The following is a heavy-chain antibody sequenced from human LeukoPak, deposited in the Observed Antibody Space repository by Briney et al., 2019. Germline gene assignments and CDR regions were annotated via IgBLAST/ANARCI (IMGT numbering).Heavy chain of an antibody. CDR2: SRNKADSYTT. D-gene: IGHD3-3*02. CDR1: GFTFDEYG. CDR3: TRHFFSE. V-gene: IGHV3-72*01. J-gene: IGHJ4*02. Sequence: RAGGSLRLSCAASGFTFDEYGMSWVRQAPGKGLEWVGRSRNKADSYTTYYAASVKGRFTISRDDSKNSLYLQMNSLKAEDTAVYYCTRHFFSEWGQGTLVTVSS.